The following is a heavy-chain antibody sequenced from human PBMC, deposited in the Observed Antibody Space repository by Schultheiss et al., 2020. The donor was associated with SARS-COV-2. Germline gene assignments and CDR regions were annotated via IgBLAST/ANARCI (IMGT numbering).Heavy chain of an antibody. D-gene: IGHD3-16*01. V-gene: IGHV1-2*02. J-gene: IGHJ4*02. Sequence: ASVKVSCKASGYTFTAYYIHWVRKAPGQGLEWVGWINPNSGVTRYGQQFQGVVTITRDTSLSTAYMELSRLTSDDTAVYYCARAKHYDKADYWGQGTLVTVSS. CDR1: GYTFTAYY. CDR2: INPNSGVT. CDR3: ARAKHYDKADY.